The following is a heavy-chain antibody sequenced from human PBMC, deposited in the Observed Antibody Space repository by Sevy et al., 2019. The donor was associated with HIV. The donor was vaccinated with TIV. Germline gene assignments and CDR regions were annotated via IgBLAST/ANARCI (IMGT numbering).Heavy chain of an antibody. CDR2: MNPNSGNT. J-gene: IGHJ6*02. Sequence: ASVKVSCKASGYTFTSYDINWVRQATGQGLEWMGWMNPNSGNTGYAQTFQGRVTMTRNTSISTAYMELSSLRSEDTAVYYCARGPQQLVLGYYYYGMDVWGQGTTVTVSS. CDR1: GYTFTSYD. CDR3: ARGPQQLVLGYYYYGMDV. D-gene: IGHD6-13*01. V-gene: IGHV1-8*01.